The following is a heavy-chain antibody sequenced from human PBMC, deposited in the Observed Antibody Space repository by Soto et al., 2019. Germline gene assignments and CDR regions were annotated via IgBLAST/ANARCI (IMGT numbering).Heavy chain of an antibody. J-gene: IGHJ4*02. CDR3: VREDLPRFDH. D-gene: IGHD3-3*01. V-gene: IGHV3-7*01. Sequence: EVQLVESGGGLVQPGGSLRLSCEASGFMFSAYWMSWVRQDPRKGLEWVATISGGASDKFYVDSVKGRFTISRDDTKNSLYLQMNSLGDEDTAVYYCVREDLPRFDHWGQGTLVTVSS. CDR2: ISGGASDK. CDR1: GFMFSAYW.